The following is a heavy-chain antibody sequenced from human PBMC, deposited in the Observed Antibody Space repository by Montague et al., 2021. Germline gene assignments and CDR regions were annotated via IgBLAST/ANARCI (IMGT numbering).Heavy chain of an antibody. D-gene: IGHD3-10*01. CDR1: GDSVSNNNAA. Sequence: CAISGDSVSNNNAAWNWIRESPSRGLEWLGRTYYRSTWYTDYAVSVKGRIAINPDTSKNQFSLQLNSVTPEDTAVYYCAREGVGDLLFSFDSWGQRTLVTVSS. J-gene: IGHJ4*02. CDR2: TYYRSTWYT. CDR3: AREGVGDLLFSFDS. V-gene: IGHV6-1*01.